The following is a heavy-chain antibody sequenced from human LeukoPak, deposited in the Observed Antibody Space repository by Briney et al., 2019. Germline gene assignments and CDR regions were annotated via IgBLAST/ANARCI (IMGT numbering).Heavy chain of an antibody. J-gene: IGHJ4*02. D-gene: IGHD3-16*02. Sequence: SETLSLTCAVYGGSFSGYYWSWIRQPPGKGLEWIGEINHSGSTNYNPSLKSRVTISVDTSKNQFSLKLSSVTAADTAVYYCVRLTYYDYVWGSYRYYFDYWGQGTLVTVSS. V-gene: IGHV4-34*01. CDR2: INHSGST. CDR3: VRLTYYDYVWGSYRYYFDY. CDR1: GGSFSGYY.